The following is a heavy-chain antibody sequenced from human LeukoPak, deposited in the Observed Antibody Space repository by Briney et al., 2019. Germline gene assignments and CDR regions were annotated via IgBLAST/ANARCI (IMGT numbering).Heavy chain of an antibody. CDR2: IIPIFGTA. CDR1: GGTFSSYA. J-gene: IGHJ4*02. D-gene: IGHD4-17*01. Sequence: SVKVSCKASGGTFSSYAISWVRQAPGQGLEWMGGIIPIFGTANYAQKFQGRVTITTDESKSTAYMELSSLRSEDTAVYYCARDWHWYGEYDYWGQGTLVTVSS. CDR3: ARDWHWYGEYDY. V-gene: IGHV1-69*05.